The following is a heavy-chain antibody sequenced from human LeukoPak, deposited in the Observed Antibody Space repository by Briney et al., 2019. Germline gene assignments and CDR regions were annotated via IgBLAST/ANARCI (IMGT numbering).Heavy chain of an antibody. CDR1: GYTFTSYD. Sequence: ASVKVSCKASGYTFTSYDINWVRQATGQGLEWMGWMNPNSGNTGYAQKFQGRVTMTRNTSISTAYMELSSLRSEDTAVYYCARGFRGRIAAAGTLLYWGQGTLVTVSS. V-gene: IGHV1-8*01. CDR3: ARGFRGRIAAAGTLLY. J-gene: IGHJ4*02. D-gene: IGHD6-13*01. CDR2: MNPNSGNT.